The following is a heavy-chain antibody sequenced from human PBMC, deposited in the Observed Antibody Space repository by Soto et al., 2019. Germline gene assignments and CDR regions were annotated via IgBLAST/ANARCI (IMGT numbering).Heavy chain of an antibody. CDR2: IIPIFGTA. Sequence: SVKVSCKASGGTFSSYAISWVRQAPGQGLEWMGGIIPIFGTANYAQKFQGRVTITADKSTSTAYMELSSLRSEDMAVYYCARGVMAHVFDYWGQGTLVTVSS. J-gene: IGHJ4*02. D-gene: IGHD3-16*01. CDR1: GGTFSSYA. CDR3: ARGVMAHVFDY. V-gene: IGHV1-69*06.